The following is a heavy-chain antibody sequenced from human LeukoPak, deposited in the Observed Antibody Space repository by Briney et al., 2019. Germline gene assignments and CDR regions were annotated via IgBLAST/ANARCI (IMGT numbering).Heavy chain of an antibody. CDR3: AKDYDYYDSSGYYYRF. V-gene: IGHV3-23*01. J-gene: IGHJ4*02. Sequence: GGSLRLSCAASGFTFSSYAMSWVRQAPGKGLEWVSAISGSGGSTYYADSVKGRFTISRDNSKNTLYLQMNSLRAEDTAVYYCAKDYDYYDSSGYYYRFWGQGTLVTVSS. D-gene: IGHD3-22*01. CDR2: ISGSGGST. CDR1: GFTFSSYA.